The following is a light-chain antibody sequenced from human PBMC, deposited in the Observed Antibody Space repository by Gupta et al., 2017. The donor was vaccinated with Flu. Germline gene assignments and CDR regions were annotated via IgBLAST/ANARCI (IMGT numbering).Light chain of an antibody. CDR3: QVWDSTNDPVV. V-gene: IGLV3-21*02. Sequence: SYVLTQPPSASVAPGQTARSTCGGNNIGSKSVHWYQQKPGQAPVLVVHDDSDRPSGIPERFSGSNSGNTATLIISRVEAGDEADYYCQVWDSTNDPVVFGGGTKLTVL. CDR1: NIGSKS. J-gene: IGLJ2*01. CDR2: DDS.